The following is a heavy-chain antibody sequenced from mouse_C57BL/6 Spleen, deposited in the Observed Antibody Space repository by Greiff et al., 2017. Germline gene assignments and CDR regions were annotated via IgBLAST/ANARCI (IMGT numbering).Heavy chain of an antibody. D-gene: IGHD1-1*01. CDR1: GYTFTSYW. Sequence: VQLQQPGAELVMPGASVKLSCKASGYTFTSYWMHWVKQRPGQGLEWIGEIDPSDSYTNYNQKFKSKSTLTVDKSSSTAYMQLSSLTSEDSAVYYCARSSSQFSWFAYWGQGTLVTVSA. V-gene: IGHV1-69*01. J-gene: IGHJ3*01. CDR3: ARSSSQFSWFAY. CDR2: IDPSDSYT.